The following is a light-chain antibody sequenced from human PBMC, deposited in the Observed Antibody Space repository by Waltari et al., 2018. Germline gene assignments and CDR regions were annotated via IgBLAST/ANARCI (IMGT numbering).Light chain of an antibody. V-gene: IGLV2-23*01. Sequence: QSALTQPASVSGSPGQSITISCTGTSSDVGCYNLVSWYQQHPGKAPRLMIYEGSKRPSGVSDRFAGSKSGNTASLTISGLQAEDEADYYCWSYAGSSTWVFGGGTKLTVL. CDR2: EGS. J-gene: IGLJ3*02. CDR3: WSYAGSSTWV. CDR1: SSDVGCYNL.